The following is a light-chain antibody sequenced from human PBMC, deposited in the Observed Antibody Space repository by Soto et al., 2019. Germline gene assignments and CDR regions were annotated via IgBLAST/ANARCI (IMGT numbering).Light chain of an antibody. J-gene: IGKJ4*01. CDR2: DAS. CDR1: QSVSSSY. Sequence: EIVLTQSPGTLSLSPGERATLSCGASQSVSSSYLAWYQKKPGQAPRLLISDASSRATGIPDRFSGSGSGTDFTLTISRLEPEDFGVYYCQQYGSSPTFGGGTKVEIK. V-gene: IGKV3-20*01. CDR3: QQYGSSPT.